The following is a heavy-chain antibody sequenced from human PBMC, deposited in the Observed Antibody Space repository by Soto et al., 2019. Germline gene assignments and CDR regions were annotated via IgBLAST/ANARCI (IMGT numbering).Heavy chain of an antibody. CDR1: GFSLSTSGVG. CDR2: IYWNDDK. J-gene: IGHJ4*02. V-gene: IGHV2-5*01. D-gene: IGHD3-16*01. CDR3: AHSRPEIMITFGGVIQYYFDY. Sequence: QITLKESGPTLVKPTQTLTLTCTFSGFSLSTSGVGVGWIRQPPGKALEWLALIYWNDDKRYSPSLKSRLTITKDTSKNQVVLTMTNMDPVDTATYYCAHSRPEIMITFGGVIQYYFDYWGQGTLVTVSS.